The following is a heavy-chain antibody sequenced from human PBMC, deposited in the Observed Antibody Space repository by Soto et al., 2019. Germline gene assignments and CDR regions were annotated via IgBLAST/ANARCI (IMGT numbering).Heavy chain of an antibody. D-gene: IGHD2-8*01. CDR1: EFTFSDFY. CDR3: AREQLYQFDL. Sequence: QVQLLESGAGLVNPGGSLRLSCAASEFTFSDFYMSWIRQSPGKGLEWVSTISSSGSTVAYADSVKGRSTISWDNAKNSLFLQMNSLKSEETAVYYCAREQLYQFDLWGQEALAPFAS. CDR2: ISSSGSTV. J-gene: IGHJ5*02. V-gene: IGHV3-11*01.